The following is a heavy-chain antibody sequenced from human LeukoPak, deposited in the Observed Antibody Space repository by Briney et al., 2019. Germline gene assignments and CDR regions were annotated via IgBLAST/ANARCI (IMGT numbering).Heavy chain of an antibody. CDR2: INPSGGST. CDR3: ARVTWPNWFDP. J-gene: IGHJ5*02. CDR1: GYAFTSYY. V-gene: IGHV1-46*01. Sequence: ASVKVSCKASGYAFTSYYIHWVRQAPGQGLEWMGIINPSGGSTSYAQKLQGRVTMTRDTSTSTVYMELSSLRSEDTAVYYCARVTWPNWFDPWGQGTLVTVSS.